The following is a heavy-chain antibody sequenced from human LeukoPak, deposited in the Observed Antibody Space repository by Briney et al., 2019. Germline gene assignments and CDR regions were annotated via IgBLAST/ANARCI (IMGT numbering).Heavy chain of an antibody. D-gene: IGHD1-1*01. CDR2: IIPILGIA. CDR1: GGTFSSYA. CDR3: ARALQTGTTDY. V-gene: IGHV1-69*04. Sequence: ASVKVSCKASGGTFSSYAIGWVRQAPGQGLEWMGRIIPILGIANYAQKFQGRVTITADKSTSTAYMELSSLRSEDTAVYYCARALQTGTTDYWGQGTLVTVSS. J-gene: IGHJ4*02.